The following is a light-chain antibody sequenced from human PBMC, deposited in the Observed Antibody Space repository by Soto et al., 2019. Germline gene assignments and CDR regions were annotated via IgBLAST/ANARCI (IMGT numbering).Light chain of an antibody. J-gene: IGKJ5*01. CDR3: QHYGASPPFT. CDR1: QSVSSSY. V-gene: IGKV3-20*01. CDR2: GAS. Sequence: EIVLTQSPGTLSLSPGEIATLSCSASQSVSSSYLAWYQQKPGQAPRLLIYGASSRATGIPDRFSGSGSGTDFTLTISSLEPEDFAVYYCQHYGASPPFTFGQGTRLEIK.